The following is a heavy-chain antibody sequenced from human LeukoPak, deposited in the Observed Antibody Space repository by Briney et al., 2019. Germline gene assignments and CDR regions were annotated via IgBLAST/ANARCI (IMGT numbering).Heavy chain of an antibody. CDR3: ARYHRWYSSGWYDWFDP. CDR2: IYDSGST. D-gene: IGHD6-19*01. J-gene: IGHJ5*02. Sequence: SETLSLTCTVSGGSIRSSYYYWGWIRQPPGEGLEWIGSIYDSGSTYYNPSLKSRVTISVDTSKNQFSLKLSSVTAADTAVYYCARYHRWYSSGWYDWFDPWGQGTLVTVSS. V-gene: IGHV4-39*07. CDR1: GGSIRSSYYY.